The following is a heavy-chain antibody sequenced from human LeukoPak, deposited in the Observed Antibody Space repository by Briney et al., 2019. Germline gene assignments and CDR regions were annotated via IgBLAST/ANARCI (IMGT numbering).Heavy chain of an antibody. CDR2: TSWNGKST. J-gene: IGHJ4*02. Sequence: GGFLRLSCAASGFTFDDYAMHWVRQAPGKGLEWVSLTSWNGKSTYYSHSTKGRFTISRGNSKNFLYLQMNSLRPEDTAWYYCVKGVKYTNYFHTGLFDSWGQGTLVTVSS. CDR3: VKGVKYTNYFHTGLFDS. V-gene: IGHV3-43D*04. D-gene: IGHD2/OR15-2a*01. CDR1: GFTFDDYA.